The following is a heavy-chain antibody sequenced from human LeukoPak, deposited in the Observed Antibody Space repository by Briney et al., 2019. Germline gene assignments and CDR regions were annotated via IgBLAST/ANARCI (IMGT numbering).Heavy chain of an antibody. CDR2: ISGSGGST. D-gene: IGHD3-16*01. CDR3: AKDRDYDYVWGSYYFDY. CDR1: GFTFSSYW. V-gene: IGHV3-23*01. J-gene: IGHJ4*02. Sequence: PGGSLRLSCAASGFTFSSYWMHWVRQAPGKGLEWVSAISGSGGSTYYADSVKGRFTISRDNSKNTLYLQMNSLRAEDTAVYYCAKDRDYDYVWGSYYFDYWGQGTLVTVSS.